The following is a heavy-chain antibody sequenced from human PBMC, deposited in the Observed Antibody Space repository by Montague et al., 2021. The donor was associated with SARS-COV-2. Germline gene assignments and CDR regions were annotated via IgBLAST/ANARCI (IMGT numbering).Heavy chain of an antibody. V-gene: IGHV3-30-3*01. CDR1: GFTFSSYA. CDR2: ISYDGSNK. J-gene: IGHJ4*02. Sequence: SLRLSCAASGFTFSSYAMHWVRQAPGKGLEWVAVISYDGSNKYYADSVKGRFTISRDNSKNTLYLQMNSLGAEDTAVYYCARDDFRERSTMIVVVIGAFDYWGQGTLVTVSS. D-gene: IGHD3-22*01. CDR3: ARDDFRERSTMIVVVIGAFDY.